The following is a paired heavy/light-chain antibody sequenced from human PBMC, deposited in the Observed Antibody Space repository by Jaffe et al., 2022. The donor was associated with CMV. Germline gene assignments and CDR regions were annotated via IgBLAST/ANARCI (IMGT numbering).Heavy chain of an antibody. Sequence: QVQLQESGPGLVKPSETLSLTCTVSGGSISSYYWSWIRQPAGKGLEWIGRIYTSGSTNYNPSLKSRVTMSVDTSKNQFSLKLSSVTAADTAVYYCATRAVAGTEDWYFDLWGRGTLVTVSS. J-gene: IGHJ2*01. CDR3: ATRAVAGTEDWYFDL. D-gene: IGHD6-19*01. V-gene: IGHV4-4*07. CDR2: IYTSGST. CDR1: GGSISSYY.
Light chain of an antibody. V-gene: IGKV1-33*01. CDR2: DAS. CDR1: QDISNY. J-gene: IGKJ4*01. CDR3: QQYDNPALT. Sequence: DIQMTQSPSSLSASVGDRVTITCQASQDISNYLNWYQQKPGKAPKLLIYDASNLETGVPSRFSGSGSGTDFTFTISSLQPEDIATYYCQQYDNPALTFGGGTKVEIK.